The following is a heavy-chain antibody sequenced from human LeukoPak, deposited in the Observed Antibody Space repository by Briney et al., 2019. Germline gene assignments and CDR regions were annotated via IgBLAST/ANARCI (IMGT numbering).Heavy chain of an antibody. V-gene: IGHV4-39*07. CDR2: IYHSGST. D-gene: IGHD2-15*01. J-gene: IGHJ3*02. Sequence: SETLSLTCNVSGGSVSSGSYYWGWIRQPPGKGLEWIGNIYHSGSTYYNPSLKSRVTISVDTSKNQFSLKLSSVTAADTAVYYCASICRCAFDIWGQGTMVTVSS. CDR1: GGSVSSGSYY. CDR3: ASICRCAFDI.